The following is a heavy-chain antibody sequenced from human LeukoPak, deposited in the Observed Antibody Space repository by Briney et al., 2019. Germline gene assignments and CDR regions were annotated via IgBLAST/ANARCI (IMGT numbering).Heavy chain of an antibody. Sequence: GGSLRLSCAASGFTFSSYWMSWVRQAPRKGLEWVANIKQDGSEKYYVDSVKGRFTISRDSAKNSLYLQMNSLGAEDTAVYYCTRGVSSDFWGQGTLVIVSS. CDR2: IKQDGSEK. D-gene: IGHD2-2*01. J-gene: IGHJ4*02. CDR1: GFTFSSYW. V-gene: IGHV3-7*05. CDR3: TRGVSSDF.